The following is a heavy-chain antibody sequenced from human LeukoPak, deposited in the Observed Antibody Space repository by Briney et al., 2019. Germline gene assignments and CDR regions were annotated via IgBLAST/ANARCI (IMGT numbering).Heavy chain of an antibody. J-gene: IGHJ4*02. V-gene: IGHV3-23*01. CDR2: ISGSGGST. CDR3: AKAQITRYYFDY. D-gene: IGHD5-24*01. CDR1: GFTFSSYG. Sequence: GGSLRLSCAASGFTFSSYGMHWVRQAPGKGLEWVSAISGSGGSTYYADSVKGRFTISRDNSKNTLYLQMNSLRAEDTAVYYCAKAQITRYYFDYWGQGTLVTVSS.